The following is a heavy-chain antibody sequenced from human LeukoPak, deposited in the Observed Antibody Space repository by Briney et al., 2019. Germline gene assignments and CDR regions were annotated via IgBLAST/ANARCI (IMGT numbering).Heavy chain of an antibody. D-gene: IGHD2-15*01. CDR1: GFTFSSYA. V-gene: IGHV3-23*01. CDR3: AKDLVVVAASGIEYFDY. CDR2: ISGSGGST. Sequence: GGSLRLSCAAAGFTFSSYAMSWVRQAPGKGLEWVSAISGSGGSTYYADPVKGRFTISRDNSKNTLYLQMNSLRAEDTAVYYCAKDLVVVAASGIEYFDYWGQGTLVTVS. J-gene: IGHJ4*02.